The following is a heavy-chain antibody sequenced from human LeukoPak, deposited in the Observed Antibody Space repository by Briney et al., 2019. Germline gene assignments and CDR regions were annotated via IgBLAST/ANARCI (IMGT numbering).Heavy chain of an antibody. V-gene: IGHV1-2*02. CDR2: INPNSGGT. Sequence: ASVKVSCKASGYTFTGYYIHWVRQAPGQGLEWMGWINPNSGGTNYAQKFQGRVTMTRDTSISTAYMELSRLKSDDTAVYYCARGSFSADAPLVLDYFHHGGQGTLVTVSS. CDR1: GYTFTGYY. CDR3: ARGSFSADAPLVLDYFHH. J-gene: IGHJ1*01. D-gene: IGHD5-18*01.